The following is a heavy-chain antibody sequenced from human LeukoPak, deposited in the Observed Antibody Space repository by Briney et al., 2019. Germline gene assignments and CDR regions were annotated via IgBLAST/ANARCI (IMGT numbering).Heavy chain of an antibody. CDR3: ARSPSYYDILTGYYLFDY. V-gene: IGHV1-18*01. CDR1: GYTFTSYG. CDR2: ISAYNGNT. D-gene: IGHD3-9*01. Sequence: ASVKVSCKASGYTFTSYGISWVRQAPGQGLEWMGWISAYNGNTNYAQKLQGRVTMTTDTSTSTAYMELRSLRSDDTAVYYCARSPSYYDILTGYYLFDYWGQGTLVTVSS. J-gene: IGHJ4*02.